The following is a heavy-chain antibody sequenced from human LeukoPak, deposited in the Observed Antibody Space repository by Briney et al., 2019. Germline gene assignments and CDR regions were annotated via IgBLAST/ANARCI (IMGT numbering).Heavy chain of an antibody. Sequence: GGSLRLSCAASGFTFSSYGMHWVRQAPGKGLEWVAFIRYDGSNKYYADSVKGRFTISRDNSKNTLYLQMNSLRAEDTAVYYCAKDLGHYYDSSGFDYWGQGTLVTVSS. CDR1: GFTFSSYG. CDR3: AKDLGHYYDSSGFDY. D-gene: IGHD3-22*01. V-gene: IGHV3-30*02. CDR2: IRYDGSNK. J-gene: IGHJ4*02.